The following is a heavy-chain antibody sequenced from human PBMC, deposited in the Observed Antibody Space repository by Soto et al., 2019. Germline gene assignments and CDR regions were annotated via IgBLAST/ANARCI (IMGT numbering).Heavy chain of an antibody. D-gene: IGHD3-22*01. V-gene: IGHV4-59*08. CDR3: ARRGYYYDSSGYFP. CDR1: GGSISSYY. J-gene: IGHJ5*02. Sequence: SETLSLTCTVSGGSISSYYWSWIRQPPGKGLEWIGYIYYSGSTNYNPSLKSRVTISVDTSTNQFSLKLSAVTAADTAVYYCARRGYYYDSSGYFPWGQGTLVTVSS. CDR2: IYYSGST.